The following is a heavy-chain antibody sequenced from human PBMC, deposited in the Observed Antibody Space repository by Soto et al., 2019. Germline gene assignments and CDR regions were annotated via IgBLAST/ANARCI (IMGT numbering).Heavy chain of an antibody. CDR1: GYTFTSYA. D-gene: IGHD2-15*01. CDR3: ARDGCSGGSCYSVGY. V-gene: IGHV1-3*01. CDR2: INAGNGNT. Sequence: ASVKVSCKASGYTFTSYAMHWVRQAPGQRLEWMGWINAGNGNTKYSQKFQGRVTITRDTSASTAYMELSSLRAEDTAVYYCARDGCSGGSCYSVGYWGQGTLVTVSS. J-gene: IGHJ4*02.